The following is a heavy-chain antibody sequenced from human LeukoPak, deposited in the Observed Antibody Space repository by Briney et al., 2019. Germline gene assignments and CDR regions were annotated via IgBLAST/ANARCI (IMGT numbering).Heavy chain of an antibody. CDR2: ISGSGGST. J-gene: IGHJ4*02. CDR1: GFTFSSYA. D-gene: IGHD1-26*01. CDR3: AKGRYSGSYLFDY. Sequence: GGSLRLSCAASGFTFSSYAMSWVRQAPGKGLEWVSAISGSGGSTYYANSVKGRFTISRDNSKNTLYLQMNSLRAEDTAVYYCAKGRYSGSYLFDYWGQGTLVTVSS. V-gene: IGHV3-23*01.